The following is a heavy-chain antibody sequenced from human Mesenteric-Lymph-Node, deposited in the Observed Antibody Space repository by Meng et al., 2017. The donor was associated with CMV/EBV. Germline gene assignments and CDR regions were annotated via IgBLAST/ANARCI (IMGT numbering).Heavy chain of an antibody. D-gene: IGHD2-2*01. J-gene: IGHJ6*02. CDR1: GDSVSSNSAA. Sequence: SETLSLTCAISGDSVSSNSAAWNWIRQSPSRGLEWLGRTYYRSKWYNDYAVSVKSRITINPDTSKNQFSLQLNSVTPEDTAVYYCARWGIVVVPPHYYYYYGMDVWGQGTTVTVSS. CDR2: TYYRSKWYN. V-gene: IGHV6-1*01. CDR3: ARWGIVVVPPHYYYYYGMDV.